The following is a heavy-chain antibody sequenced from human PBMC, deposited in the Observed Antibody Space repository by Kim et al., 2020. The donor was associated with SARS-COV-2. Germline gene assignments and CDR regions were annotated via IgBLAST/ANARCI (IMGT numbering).Heavy chain of an antibody. CDR2: INHSGST. CDR1: GGSFSGYY. J-gene: IGHJ5*02. V-gene: IGHV4-34*01. D-gene: IGHD4-17*01. CDR3: AGLRWDSGWFDP. Sequence: SETLSLTCAVYGGSFSGYYWSWIRQPPGKGLEWIGEINHSGSTNYNTSLKSRVTISVDTSKNQFSLKLSSVTAADTAVYYCAGLRWDSGWFDPWGQGTLVTVSS.